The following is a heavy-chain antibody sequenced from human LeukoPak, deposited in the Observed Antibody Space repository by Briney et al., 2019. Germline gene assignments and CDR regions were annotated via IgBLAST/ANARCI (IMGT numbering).Heavy chain of an antibody. V-gene: IGHV4-4*07. D-gene: IGHD2-8*01. CDR1: GASISSYY. CDR2: IYTSGST. J-gene: IGHJ4*02. Sequence: LETLSPTCTVSGASISSYYWSWIRQPAGKGLEWIGRIYTSGSTNYNPSLKSRVTMSVDTSKNQFSLKLSSVTAADTAVYYCARTGWSRVFDYWGQGTLVTVSS. CDR3: ARTGWSRVFDY.